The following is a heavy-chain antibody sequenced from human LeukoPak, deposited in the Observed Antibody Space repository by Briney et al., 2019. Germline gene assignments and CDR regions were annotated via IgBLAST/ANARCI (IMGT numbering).Heavy chain of an antibody. Sequence: SETLTLTCAVYGGSFSGYYLSWIRQTPGKGLEWIGEINHSGSTNYKPSLKSRVTISVDTSKNQFSLKLSSVTAADTAVYYCARGFSSSNSTTQFDYWGQGTLVTVSS. V-gene: IGHV4-34*01. CDR1: GGSFSGYY. J-gene: IGHJ4*02. CDR2: INHSGST. D-gene: IGHD6-13*01. CDR3: ARGFSSSNSTTQFDY.